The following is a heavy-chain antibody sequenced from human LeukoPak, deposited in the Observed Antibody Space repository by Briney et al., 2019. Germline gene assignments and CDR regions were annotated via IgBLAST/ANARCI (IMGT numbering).Heavy chain of an antibody. J-gene: IGHJ4*02. CDR1: GFTFSSYG. Sequence: PGGSLRLSCAASGFTFSSYGMHWVRQAPGKGLEWVAVIWYDGSNKYYADSVKGRFTISRDNSKNTLYLQMNSLRAEDTAVYYCARDAIQYYYDSSGYFDWGQGTLVTVSS. D-gene: IGHD3-22*01. V-gene: IGHV3-33*01. CDR2: IWYDGSNK. CDR3: ARDAIQYYYDSSGYFD.